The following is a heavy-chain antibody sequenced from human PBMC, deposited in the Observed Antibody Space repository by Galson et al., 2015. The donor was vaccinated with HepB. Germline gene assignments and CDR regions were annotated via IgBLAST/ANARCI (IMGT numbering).Heavy chain of an antibody. V-gene: IGHV3-23*01. J-gene: IGHJ4*02. D-gene: IGHD2-8*02. CDR3: AKGMAGSCTRVLCYSFDY. Sequence: GRFTISRDDSKNTLYLQMNRLRAEDTATYYCAKGMAGSCTRVLCYSFDYWGQGSLVTVSS.